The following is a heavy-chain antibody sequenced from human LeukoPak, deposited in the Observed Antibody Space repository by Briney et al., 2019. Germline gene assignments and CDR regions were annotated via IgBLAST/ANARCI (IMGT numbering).Heavy chain of an antibody. CDR1: GYSISSGYY. CDR2: IYHSGST. D-gene: IGHD1-26*01. J-gene: IGHJ3*02. Sequence: SETLSLTCAVSGYSISSGYYWGWIRQPPGKGLEWIGSIYHSGSTYYNPSLKSRVTISVDTSKNQFSLKLSSVTAADTAVYYCARRVGATSSEKGCAFDIWGQGTLVTVSS. V-gene: IGHV4-38-2*01. CDR3: ARRVGATSSEKGCAFDI.